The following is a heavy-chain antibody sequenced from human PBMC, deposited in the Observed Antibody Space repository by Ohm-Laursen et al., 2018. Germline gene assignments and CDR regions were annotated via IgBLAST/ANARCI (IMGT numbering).Heavy chain of an antibody. V-gene: IGHV3-53*01. CDR2: IYSGGST. J-gene: IGHJ4*02. D-gene: IGHD4-17*01. CDR1: GFTVSSNH. CDR3: GRQPDYGDDGNFDY. Sequence: SLRLSCTASGFTVSSNHMSWVRQAPGKGLEWVSVIYSGGSTYYGDSVKGRFTISRDNSKNTPYLQMNSLRAEDTAVYYCGRQPDYGDDGNFDYWGQGTLVTVSS.